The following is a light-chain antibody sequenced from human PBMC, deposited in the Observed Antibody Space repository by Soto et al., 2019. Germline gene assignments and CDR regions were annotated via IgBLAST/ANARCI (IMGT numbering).Light chain of an antibody. V-gene: IGKV3D-15*01. CDR1: QSISTE. CDR3: QQGNNWPLT. CDR2: SAS. Sequence: EIVMTQSPATLSVSPGERATLSCRASQSISTELAWYQQKPGQPPNLLIYSASTRATGVPARFTGSGSGSEFTLTISGLQSEDFAVYYCQQGNNWPLTFGQGTRLEIK. J-gene: IGKJ2*01.